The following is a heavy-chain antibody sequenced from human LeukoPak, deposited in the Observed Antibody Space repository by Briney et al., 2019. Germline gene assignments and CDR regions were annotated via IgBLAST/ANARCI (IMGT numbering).Heavy chain of an antibody. J-gene: IGHJ4*02. CDR2: ISVSGNT. CDR1: GFTLSSYA. Sequence: GGSLRLSCAASGFTLSSYAMSWVRQGPGKGLVWVSAISVSGNTYHADSVKGRFTISRDSSKNTLYLQMNSLRAGDTAVYYCAKVGQPWSIWDYFDYWGQGTLVTVSS. V-gene: IGHV3-23*01. CDR3: AKVGQPWSIWDYFDY. D-gene: IGHD3-16*01.